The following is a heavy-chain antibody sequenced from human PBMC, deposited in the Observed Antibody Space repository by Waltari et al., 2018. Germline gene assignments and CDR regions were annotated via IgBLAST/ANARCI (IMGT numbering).Heavy chain of an antibody. D-gene: IGHD5-18*01. Sequence: QLQLQESGPGLVKPSETLSLTCTVSSDSISSSSYYWGRIRHPPGKGLEWIGSIYYSVSTYYNPSLKSRVTISVDTYKNQFSLKLSSVTAADTAVYYCASQGYSYAYDRYGMDVWGQGTTVTVSS. CDR1: SDSISSSSYY. CDR2: IYYSVST. V-gene: IGHV4-39*01. CDR3: ASQGYSYAYDRYGMDV. J-gene: IGHJ6*02.